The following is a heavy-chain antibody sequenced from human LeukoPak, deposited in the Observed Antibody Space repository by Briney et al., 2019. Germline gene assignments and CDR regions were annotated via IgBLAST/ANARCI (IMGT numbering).Heavy chain of an antibody. CDR2: INPSGGST. Sequence: ASVKVSCKASGYTFTSYYMHWVRQASGQGLEWMGIINPSGGSTSYTQKFQGRVTMTRDTSTSTVYMELSSLRSDDTAVYYCARASSTSWVYYYGMDVWGQGTTVTVSS. CDR1: GYTFTSYY. V-gene: IGHV1-46*01. J-gene: IGHJ6*02. D-gene: IGHD2-2*01. CDR3: ARASSTSWVYYYGMDV.